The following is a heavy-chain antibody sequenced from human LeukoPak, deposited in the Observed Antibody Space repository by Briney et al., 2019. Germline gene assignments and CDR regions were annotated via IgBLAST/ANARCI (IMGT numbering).Heavy chain of an antibody. Sequence: GASVKVSCKASGYTFTSYDINWVRQATGQGLEWMGWMNPNSGNTGYAQKFQGRVTMTRNTSISTAYMELSSLRSEDTAVYYCARGDSLDTLWFGELVSDAFDIWGQGTMVTVSS. CDR3: ARGDSLDTLWFGELVSDAFDI. D-gene: IGHD3-10*01. CDR1: GYTFTSYD. J-gene: IGHJ3*02. CDR2: MNPNSGNT. V-gene: IGHV1-8*01.